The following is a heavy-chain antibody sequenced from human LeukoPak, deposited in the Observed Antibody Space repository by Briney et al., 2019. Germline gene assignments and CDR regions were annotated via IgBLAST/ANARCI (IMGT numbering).Heavy chain of an antibody. CDR1: GFTFSSYG. CDR2: ISYDGSNK. J-gene: IGHJ4*02. CDR3: ANYYYDSSGYYPD. V-gene: IGHV3-30*18. D-gene: IGHD3-22*01. Sequence: GGSLRLSCAASGFTFSSYGTHWVRQAPGKGLEWVAVISYDGSNKYYADSVKGRFTISRDNSKNTLYLQMNSLRAEDTAVYYCANYYYDSSGYYPDWGQGTLVTVSS.